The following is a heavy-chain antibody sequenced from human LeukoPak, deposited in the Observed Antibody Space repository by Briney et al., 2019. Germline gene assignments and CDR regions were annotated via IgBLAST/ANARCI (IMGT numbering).Heavy chain of an antibody. J-gene: IGHJ4*02. CDR1: GCTFTGYY. V-gene: IGHV1-2*02. CDR2: INPNSGGT. Sequence: GASVKVSCKASGCTFTGYYMHWLRQAPGQGLEWMGWINPNSGGTNYAQKFQGRVTMTRDTSISTAYMELSRLRSDDTAVYYCAVAPHRYCPTLWGQGTLVTVSS. D-gene: IGHD2-8*01. CDR3: AVAPHRYCPTL.